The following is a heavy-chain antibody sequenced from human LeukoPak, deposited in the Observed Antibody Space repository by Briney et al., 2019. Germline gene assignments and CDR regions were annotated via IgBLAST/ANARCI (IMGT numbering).Heavy chain of an antibody. CDR3: ARDQHEIVVVPAAVDFDY. V-gene: IGHV1-69*04. Sequence: GASVKVSCXASGGTFSSYTISWVRQAPGQGLGWMGRIIPILGIANYAQKFQGRVTITADKSTSTAYMELSSLRSEDTAVYYCARDQHEIVVVPAAVDFDYWGQGTLVTVSS. D-gene: IGHD2-2*01. J-gene: IGHJ4*02. CDR2: IIPILGIA. CDR1: GGTFSSYT.